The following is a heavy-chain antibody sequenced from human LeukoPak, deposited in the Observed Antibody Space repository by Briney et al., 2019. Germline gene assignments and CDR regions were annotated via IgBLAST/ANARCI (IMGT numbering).Heavy chain of an antibody. J-gene: IGHJ5*02. CDR1: GYSFTSYW. D-gene: IGHD3-22*01. CDR2: IYPGDSDT. CDR3: ARGGWYYDSSGYVKNWCDP. V-gene: IGHV5-51*01. Sequence: GESLKISCKGSGYSFTSYWIGWVRQMPGKGLEWMGIIYPGDSDTRYSPSFQGQVTISADKSISTAYLQWSSLKASNTAMYYCARGGWYYDSSGYVKNWCDPWGQGTLVTVSS.